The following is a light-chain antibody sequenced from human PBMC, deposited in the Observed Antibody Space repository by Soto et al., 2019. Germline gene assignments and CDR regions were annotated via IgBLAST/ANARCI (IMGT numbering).Light chain of an antibody. CDR1: QSVSSSF. CDR2: GAS. CDR3: QQYVTSPWS. Sequence: EIVLTQSPGTLSLSPGERATLSCRASQSVSSSFLAWYQQKPGQAPRLLIYGASNRATGIPDRFSGSGSGRDFTLTISRLEPEDYAVYYCQQYVTSPWSCGQGTKVAIE. V-gene: IGKV3-20*01. J-gene: IGKJ1*01.